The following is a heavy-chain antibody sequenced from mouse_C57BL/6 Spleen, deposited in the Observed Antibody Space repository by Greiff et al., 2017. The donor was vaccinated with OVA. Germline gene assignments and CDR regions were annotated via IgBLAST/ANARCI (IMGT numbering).Heavy chain of an antibody. J-gene: IGHJ1*03. CDR3: AKAQGYVRYFDV. CDR1: GYTFTSYW. V-gene: IGHV1-69*01. Sequence: QVQLQQPGAELVMPGASVKLSCKASGYTFTSYWMHWVKQRPGPGLEWIGEIDPSDSYTNYNQKFKGKSTLTVDKSSSTAYMQLRSLTSEDSAVYYCAKAQGYVRYFDVWGTGTTVTVSS. CDR2: IDPSDSYT. D-gene: IGHD2-2*01.